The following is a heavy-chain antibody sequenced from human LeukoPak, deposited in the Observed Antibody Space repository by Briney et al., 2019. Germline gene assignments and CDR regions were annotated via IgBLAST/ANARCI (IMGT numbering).Heavy chain of an antibody. CDR3: ASYDYGES. J-gene: IGHJ4*02. CDR2: IYYSGST. Sequence: SETLSLTCTVSGGSISSSSYSWGWIRQPPGKGLEWIGSIYYSGSTYYNPSLKSRVTISVDTSKNQFSLKLSSVTAADTAVYYCASYDYGESWGQGTLITVSS. D-gene: IGHD4-17*01. V-gene: IGHV4-39*01. CDR1: GGSISSSSYS.